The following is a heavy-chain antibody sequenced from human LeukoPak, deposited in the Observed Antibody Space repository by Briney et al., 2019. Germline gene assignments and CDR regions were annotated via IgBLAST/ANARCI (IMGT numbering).Heavy chain of an antibody. CDR1: GGSISSSSYY. Sequence: PSETLSLTCTVSGGSISSSSYYWGWIRQPPGKGLEWIGSIYYSGSTYYNPSLKSRVTISVDTSKNQFSLKLSSVTAADTAVYYCARVGMATMGYWGQGTLVTVSS. D-gene: IGHD5-24*01. CDR3: ARVGMATMGY. J-gene: IGHJ4*02. CDR2: IYYSGST. V-gene: IGHV4-39*07.